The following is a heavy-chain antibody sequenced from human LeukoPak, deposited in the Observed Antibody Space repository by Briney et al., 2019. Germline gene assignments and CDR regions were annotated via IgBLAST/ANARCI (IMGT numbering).Heavy chain of an antibody. Sequence: SETLSLTCTVSGGSISSYYWSWIRQPPGKGLEWIGYIYYSGSTNYNPSLKSRVTISVDTSKNQFSLKLSSVTAADTAVYYCAREGGRGYDSSGYNDAFDIWGQGTMVTVS. CDR2: IYYSGST. CDR1: GGSISSYY. J-gene: IGHJ3*02. D-gene: IGHD3-22*01. CDR3: AREGGRGYDSSGYNDAFDI. V-gene: IGHV4-59*01.